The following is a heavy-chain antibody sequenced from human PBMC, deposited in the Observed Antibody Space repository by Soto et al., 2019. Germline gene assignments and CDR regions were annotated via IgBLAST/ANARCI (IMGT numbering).Heavy chain of an antibody. CDR3: VRSGTARLLRHSWFDT. J-gene: IGHJ5*02. Sequence: EVQLVESGGGLVKPGGSLRLSCAASGFTFNTYDMNWVRQAPGKGLEWVSSITTSSAYIYYADSLKGRITISRYNAKNSLFLQRNSLRAEDTAVYYCVRSGTARLLRHSWFDTWGQGTLVTVSS. CDR1: GFTFNTYD. CDR2: ITTSSAYI. V-gene: IGHV3-21*01. D-gene: IGHD2-21*01.